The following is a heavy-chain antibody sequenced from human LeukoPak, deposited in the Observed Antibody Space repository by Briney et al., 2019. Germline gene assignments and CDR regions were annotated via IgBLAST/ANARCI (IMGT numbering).Heavy chain of an antibody. CDR1: GFSFRKAW. CDR3: TTGLWFGEPYFDY. D-gene: IGHD3-10*01. Sequence: TGGSLRLSCAASGFSFRKAWMSWVRQAPGKGLEWVGHIKSKTDGGTTDYAAPVKGRFTISRDDSKNTLYLQMNSLKTEDTAVYYCTTGLWFGEPYFDYWGQGTLVTVSS. J-gene: IGHJ4*02. V-gene: IGHV3-15*01. CDR2: IKSKTDGGTT.